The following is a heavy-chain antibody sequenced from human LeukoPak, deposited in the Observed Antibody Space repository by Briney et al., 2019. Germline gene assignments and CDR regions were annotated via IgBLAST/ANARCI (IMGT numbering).Heavy chain of an antibody. CDR2: ISDGGGGT. V-gene: IGHV3-23*01. CDR1: GGTFSSYA. J-gene: IGHJ4*02. D-gene: IGHD6-13*01. Sequence: ASVKVSCKASGGTFSSYAMSWVRQAPGKGLEWVSAISDGGGGTYYADSVKGRFTISRDNSKNTLYLQMNSLRAEDTALYYCAKDQGPSSSWSYYDYWGQGTLVTVSS. CDR3: AKDQGPSSSWSYYDY.